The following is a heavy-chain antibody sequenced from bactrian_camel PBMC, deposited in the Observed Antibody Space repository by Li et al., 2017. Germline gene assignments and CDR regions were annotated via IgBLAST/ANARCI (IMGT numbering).Heavy chain of an antibody. J-gene: IGHJ4*01. CDR1: THSSTNCG. CDR2: SSRDGST. V-gene: IGHV3S67*01. D-gene: IGHD3*01. Sequence: VQLVESGGGSVRAGGSLKLSCTASTHSSTNCGVHWLRQAPGKERGLAATSSRDGSTWYADSVKARFTMAQDNAKNTYYLEMNHLKIEDTATYYCSLDSFSLECYSGPTQGTQVTVS.